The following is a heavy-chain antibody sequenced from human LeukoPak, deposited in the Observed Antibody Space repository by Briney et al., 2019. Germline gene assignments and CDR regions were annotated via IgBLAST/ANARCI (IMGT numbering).Heavy chain of an antibody. CDR3: AKDLSRDDLKGYMDV. V-gene: IGHV3-30*02. D-gene: IGHD3-3*01. CDR2: IRYDGSNK. J-gene: IGHJ6*03. Sequence: GGSLRLSCAASGFTFGNYGMHWVRQAPGRGLEWVAFIRYDGSNKYYADSVKGRFTISRDNSKNTLYLQMNSLRAEDTAVYYCAKDLSRDDLKGYMDVWGKGTTVTVSS. CDR1: GFTFGNYG.